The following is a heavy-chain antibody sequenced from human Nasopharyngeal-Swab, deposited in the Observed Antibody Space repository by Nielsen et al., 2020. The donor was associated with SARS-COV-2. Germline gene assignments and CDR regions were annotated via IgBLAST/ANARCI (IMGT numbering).Heavy chain of an antibody. D-gene: IGHD3-9*01. J-gene: IGHJ4*02. CDR1: GFTFSHYF. V-gene: IGHV1-46*01. Sequence: ASVKVSCKASGFTFSHYFMHWVRQAPGQGLEWMGVINPSGGGTSYAQKFQGRVTMTRDTSTSTVYMELTSLRSEDTAVYYCARENGFEWGDYGGCWGQGTLVTVSS. CDR2: INPSGGGT. CDR3: ARENGFEWGDYGGC.